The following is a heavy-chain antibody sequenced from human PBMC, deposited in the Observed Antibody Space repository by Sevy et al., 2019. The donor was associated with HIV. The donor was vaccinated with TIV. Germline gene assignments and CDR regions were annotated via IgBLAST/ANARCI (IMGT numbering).Heavy chain of an antibody. CDR3: THLVWDNDDV. CDR1: GFSLSGTGGG. D-gene: IGHD1-1*01. Sequence: SGPTLVKPTQTLTLPCAFSGFSLSGTGGGVAWIRQPQGKAVEWLTIPCGNDYKRYNPSLKNRLTITKDTYKNQVVLMVANADPVDTATDYGTHLVWDNDDVWGQGTLVTVSS. J-gene: IGHJ4*02. V-gene: IGHV2-5*01. CDR2: PCGNDYK.